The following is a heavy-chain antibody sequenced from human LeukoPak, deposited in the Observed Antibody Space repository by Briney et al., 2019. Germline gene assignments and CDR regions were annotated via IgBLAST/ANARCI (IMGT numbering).Heavy chain of an antibody. J-gene: IGHJ4*02. D-gene: IGHD4-17*01. CDR3: ARGYGDIDY. CDR1: GFTFSSYS. CDR2: ISSSTSTI. V-gene: IGHV3-48*01. Sequence: PGGSLRLSCAASGFTFSSYSMNWVRQAPGKGLEWVSYISSSTSTIYYADSVEGRFTISRDNAKNSLYLQMNSLRVEDTAVYYCARGYGDIDYWGQGTLVTVSS.